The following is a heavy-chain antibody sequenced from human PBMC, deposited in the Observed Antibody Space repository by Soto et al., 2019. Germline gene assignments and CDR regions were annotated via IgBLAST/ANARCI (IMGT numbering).Heavy chain of an antibody. Sequence: SETLSLTCTVSGGSISSSSHYWGWIRQPPGKGLEWIGSIYYSGSTYYNPSLKSRVTISVDTSKNQFSLKLSSVTAADTAVYYCARHRLLLVHETFFDYWGQGTLVTVSS. J-gene: IGHJ4*02. CDR2: IYYSGST. CDR1: GGSISSSSHY. D-gene: IGHD2-15*01. V-gene: IGHV4-39*01. CDR3: ARHRLLLVHETFFDY.